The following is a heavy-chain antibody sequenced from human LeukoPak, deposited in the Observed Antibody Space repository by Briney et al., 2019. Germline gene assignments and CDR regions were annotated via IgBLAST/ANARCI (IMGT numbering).Heavy chain of an antibody. Sequence: SVKVSCKASGGTFSSYAISWVRQAPGQGLEWMGGIIPIFGTANYAQKFQGRVTITADESTSTAYMELSSLRSEDTAVYYCARIITGTTNWFDPWGQGTLVTVSS. CDR3: ARIITGTTNWFDP. CDR2: IIPIFGTA. D-gene: IGHD1-7*01. V-gene: IGHV1-69*13. CDR1: GGTFSSYA. J-gene: IGHJ5*02.